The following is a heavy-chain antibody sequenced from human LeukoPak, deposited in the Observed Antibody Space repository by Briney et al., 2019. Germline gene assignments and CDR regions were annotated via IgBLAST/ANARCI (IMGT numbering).Heavy chain of an antibody. CDR2: IIPMFGTE. CDR1: VGTFSSYA. CDR3: ARVRAPMAFDI. V-gene: IGHV1-69*06. Sequence: SVKVSCKASVGTFSSYAISWVRQAPGQGLEWVGGIIPMFGTENYAQKFQGRVTITADKSTSTDYMELSSLRSKDTAVYYCARVRAPMAFDIWGQGTMVTVSS. J-gene: IGHJ3*02.